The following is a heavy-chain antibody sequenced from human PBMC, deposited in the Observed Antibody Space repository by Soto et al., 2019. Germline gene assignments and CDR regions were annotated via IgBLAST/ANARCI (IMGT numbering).Heavy chain of an antibody. Sequence: TSETLSLTCAVYGGSFSGYYWSWIRQPPGKGLEWIGEINHSGSTNYNPSLKSRVTISVDTSKNQFSLKLSSVTAADTAVYYCARVKGKQLWFPGWFDPWGQGTLVTVSS. D-gene: IGHD5-18*01. CDR2: INHSGST. V-gene: IGHV4-34*01. J-gene: IGHJ5*02. CDR1: GGSFSGYY. CDR3: ARVKGKQLWFPGWFDP.